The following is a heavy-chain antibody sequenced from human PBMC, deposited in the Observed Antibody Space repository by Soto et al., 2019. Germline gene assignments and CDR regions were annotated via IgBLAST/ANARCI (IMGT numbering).Heavy chain of an antibody. V-gene: IGHV3-53*01. CDR1: GFIVSSHY. CDR2: IYSGGSI. J-gene: IGHJ6*02. Sequence: EVQLVEAGGGLIQPGGSLRLSCAASGFIVSSHYMSWVRQAPGKGLEWVSAIYSGGSIYYTDSVEGRFTISRDVSKNILYLQMNSLRADDTTVYYCARDRVDCSSVSCYGSFYYGMDVWGQGTTVIVS. CDR3: ARDRVDCSSVSCYGSFYYGMDV. D-gene: IGHD2-2*01.